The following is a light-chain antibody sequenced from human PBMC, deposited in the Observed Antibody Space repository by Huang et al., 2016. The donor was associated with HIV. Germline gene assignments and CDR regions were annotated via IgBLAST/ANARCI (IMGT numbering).Light chain of an antibody. V-gene: IGKV1-16*01. CDR3: QQYHKYPLT. J-gene: IGKJ3*01. CDR2: AAP. CDR1: QGITNS. Sequence: DIQMTQSPSSLSASVGDRVTITCRASQGITNSLAWFQQKPGKAPKSLIYAAPRLLSGFPSRFSGRGSGTDFTRTSTSLQPDDFATYYCQQYHKYPLTFGPGTKVDLK.